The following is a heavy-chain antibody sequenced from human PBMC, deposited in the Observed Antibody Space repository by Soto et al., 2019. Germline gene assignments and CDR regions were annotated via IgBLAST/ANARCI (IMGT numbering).Heavy chain of an antibody. J-gene: IGHJ4*02. CDR1: GGSISSSSYY. D-gene: IGHD1-26*01. CDR2: IYYSGST. Sequence: SETLSLTCTVSGGSISSSSYYWGGIRQTPGKGLEWIGSIYYSGSTYYNPSLKSRVTISVDTSKNKFSLKLSSVTAADTAVYYCACGHPFAWELPARWGQGTLVTAPQ. CDR3: ACGHPFAWELPAR. V-gene: IGHV4-39*01.